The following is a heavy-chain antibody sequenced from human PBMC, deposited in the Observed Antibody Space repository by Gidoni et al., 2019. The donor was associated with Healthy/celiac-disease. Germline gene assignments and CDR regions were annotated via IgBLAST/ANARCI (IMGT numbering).Heavy chain of an antibody. Sequence: VQLVQSGAEVQKPGSSVKVSCKASGGTFSSYAISWVRQAPGQGLEWMGGIIPICGTANYAQKFQGRVTITADEATSTAYMELSSLRSEDTAVYYCAREGGFPNWFDPWGKGTLVTVSS. CDR3: AREGGFPNWFDP. V-gene: IGHV1-69*01. CDR2: IIPICGTA. D-gene: IGHD3-16*01. CDR1: GGTFSSYA. J-gene: IGHJ5*02.